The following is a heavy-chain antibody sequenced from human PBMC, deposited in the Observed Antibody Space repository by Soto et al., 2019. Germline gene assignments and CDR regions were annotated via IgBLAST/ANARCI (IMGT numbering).Heavy chain of an antibody. V-gene: IGHV1-46*01. J-gene: IGHJ4*02. D-gene: IGHD2-21*02. CDR3: ARGRPYCGGDCYDFDY. CDR2: INPSGGST. Sequence: QVQLVQSGAEVKKPGASVKVSCKASGYTFTSYYMHWVRQAPGQGLEWMGIINPSGGSTSYAQKFQGRATMTRDTSTSTVYMELSSLRSEDTAVYYCARGRPYCGGDCYDFDYWGQGTLVTDSS. CDR1: GYTFTSYY.